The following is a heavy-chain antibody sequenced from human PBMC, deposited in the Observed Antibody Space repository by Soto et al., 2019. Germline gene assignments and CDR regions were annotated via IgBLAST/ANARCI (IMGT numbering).Heavy chain of an antibody. Sequence: ASLKVSCKTAGYTFTSYAMHCVRQTNGQRLELMGWINAGNGNTKYSQKFQGRVTITRDTSASIAYMELSSLRSEDTAVYYCARGRRSSDFWSGYFSSVLSYWGQGTLVTVSS. D-gene: IGHD3-3*01. CDR3: ARGRRSSDFWSGYFSSVLSY. CDR1: GYTFTSYA. J-gene: IGHJ4*02. V-gene: IGHV1-3*01. CDR2: INAGNGNT.